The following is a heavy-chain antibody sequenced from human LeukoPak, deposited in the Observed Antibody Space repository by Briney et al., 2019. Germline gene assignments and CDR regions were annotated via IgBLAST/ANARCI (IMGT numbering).Heavy chain of an antibody. V-gene: IGHV4-39*07. J-gene: IGHJ4*02. CDR3: AREQQLATTSPNSDY. CDR1: GGSISSSSYY. D-gene: IGHD6-13*01. CDR2: IYYSGST. Sequence: SGTLSLTCTVSGGSISSSSYYWGWIRQPPGKGLEWIGSIYYSGSTYYNPSLKSRVTISVDTSKNQFSLKLSSVTAADTAVYYCAREQQLATTSPNSDYWGQGTLVTVSS.